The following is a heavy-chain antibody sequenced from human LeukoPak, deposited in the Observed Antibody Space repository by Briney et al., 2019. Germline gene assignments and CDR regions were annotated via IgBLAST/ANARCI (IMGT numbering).Heavy chain of an antibody. CDR3: ARQGGFTMIDY. CDR2: IYYSGST. Sequence: SETLSLTCTVSGGSISSSSYYWGWIRQPPGKGLEWIGSIYYSGSTYYNPSLKSRVTISVDTSKNQFSLKLSSVTAADTAVYYCARQGGFTMIDYWGQGTLVTVSS. D-gene: IGHD3-22*01. J-gene: IGHJ4*02. V-gene: IGHV4-39*07. CDR1: GGSISSSSYY.